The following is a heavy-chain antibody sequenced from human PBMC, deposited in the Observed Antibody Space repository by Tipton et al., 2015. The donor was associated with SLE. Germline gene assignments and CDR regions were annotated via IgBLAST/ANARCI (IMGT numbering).Heavy chain of an antibody. Sequence: TLPLTCSVSGASVTTFSWSWIRQPPGKGLEWIGYVFYTGSANYNPSLKSRVTISLDTSENQFSLTLNSVTAADTAVYYCARDRFHGWFDPWGQGTLVTVSS. V-gene: IGHV4-59*02. CDR3: ARDRFHGWFDP. CDR1: GASVTTFS. CDR2: VFYTGSA. J-gene: IGHJ5*02.